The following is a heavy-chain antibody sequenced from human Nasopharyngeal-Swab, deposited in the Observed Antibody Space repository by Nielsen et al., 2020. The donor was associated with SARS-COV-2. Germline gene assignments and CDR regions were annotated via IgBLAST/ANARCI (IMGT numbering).Heavy chain of an antibody. V-gene: IGHV4-39*01. CDR2: IYYSGST. Sequence: SETLSLTCTVSGGSLSSSRYYWGWIRQPPGKGLEWIGSIYYSGSTYYNPSLKSRVTISVDTSKNQFSLKLSSVTAADTAVYYCARNVQYQLLFCAFDIWGQGTMVTVSS. D-gene: IGHD2-2*01. CDR3: ARNVQYQLLFCAFDI. J-gene: IGHJ3*02. CDR1: GGSLSSSRYY.